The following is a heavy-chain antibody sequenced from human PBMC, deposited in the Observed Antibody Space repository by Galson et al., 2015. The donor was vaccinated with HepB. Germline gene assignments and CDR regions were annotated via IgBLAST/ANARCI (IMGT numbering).Heavy chain of an antibody. D-gene: IGHD5-12*01. CDR1: GYTLTELS. CDR3: ATSFYSGYDSDYFDY. J-gene: IGHJ4*02. CDR2: FDPEDGET. V-gene: IGHV1-24*01. Sequence: SCKVSGYTLTELSMHWVRQAPGKGLEWMGGFDPEDGETIYAQKFQGRVTMTEDTSTDTAYMELSSLRSEDTAVYYCATSFYSGYDSDYFDYWGQGTLVTVSS.